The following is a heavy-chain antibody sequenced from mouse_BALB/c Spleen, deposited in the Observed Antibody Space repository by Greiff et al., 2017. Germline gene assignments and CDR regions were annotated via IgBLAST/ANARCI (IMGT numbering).Heavy chain of an antibody. J-gene: IGHJ1*01. Sequence: VKLQESGPGLVAPSQSLSITCTVSGFSLSRYSVHWVRQPPGKGLEWLGMIWGGGSTDYNSALKSRLSISKDNSKSQVFLKMNSLQTDDTAMYYCARETTVVARYWYFDVWGAGTTVTVSS. D-gene: IGHD1-1*01. CDR1: GFSLSRYS. CDR3: ARETTVVARYWYFDV. V-gene: IGHV2-6-4*01. CDR2: IWGGGST.